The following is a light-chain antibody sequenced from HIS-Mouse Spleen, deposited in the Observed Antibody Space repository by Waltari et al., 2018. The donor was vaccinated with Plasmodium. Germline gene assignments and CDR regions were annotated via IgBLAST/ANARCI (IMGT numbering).Light chain of an antibody. V-gene: IGLV3-10*01. CDR2: ADS. CDR1: ALPKKY. J-gene: IGLJ3*02. Sequence: SYELTQPPSVSVSPGQTARITCSGDALPKKYAYWYQQKSGQAPVLVIYADSKRPSGIPGRVSCSSSGTMATVTISGAQVEDEADYYCYSTDSSGNHRVFGGGTKLTVL. CDR3: YSTDSSGNHRV.